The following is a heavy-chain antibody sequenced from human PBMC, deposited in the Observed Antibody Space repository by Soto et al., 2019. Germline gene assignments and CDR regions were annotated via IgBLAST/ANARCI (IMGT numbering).Heavy chain of an antibody. Sequence: ASVKVSCKASGGTFSSYAISWVRQAPGQGLEWMGGIIPIFGTANYAQKFQGRVTITADESTGTAYMELSSLRSEDTAVYYCASFELRYCSSTSCYGRFYYFDYWGQGTLVTVSS. CDR3: ASFELRYCSSTSCYGRFYYFDY. V-gene: IGHV1-69*13. CDR2: IIPIFGTA. D-gene: IGHD2-2*01. J-gene: IGHJ4*02. CDR1: GGTFSSYA.